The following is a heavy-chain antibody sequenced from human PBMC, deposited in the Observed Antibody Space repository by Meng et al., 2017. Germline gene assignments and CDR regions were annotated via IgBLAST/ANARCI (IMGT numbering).Heavy chain of an antibody. D-gene: IGHD3-10*01. CDR2: MNPNSGNT. CDR3: ARGYYGSGLFDP. CDR1: GYTFTSYE. Sequence: QVLLCASGAEVQKPGASGKVSCKASGYTFTSYESNWVRQATGQGLEWMGWMNPNSGNTGYAQKFQGRVTITRNTSISTAYMELSSLRSEDTAVYYCARGYYGSGLFDPWGQGTLVTVSS. V-gene: IGHV1-8*03. J-gene: IGHJ5*02.